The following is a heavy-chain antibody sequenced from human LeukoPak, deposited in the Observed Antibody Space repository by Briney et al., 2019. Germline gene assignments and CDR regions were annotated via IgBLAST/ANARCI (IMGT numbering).Heavy chain of an antibody. Sequence: RASVKLSCKASGYTFTTYGITWVRQAPGQGLEWMGWISAYNGDTNYAQKLQGRVTMTTDTSTSTAYMELRSLGSDDTAVYYCARALGSGWYFDFWGQGTLVTVSS. CDR1: GYTFTTYG. D-gene: IGHD6-19*01. V-gene: IGHV1-18*01. J-gene: IGHJ4*02. CDR3: ARALGSGWYFDF. CDR2: ISAYNGDT.